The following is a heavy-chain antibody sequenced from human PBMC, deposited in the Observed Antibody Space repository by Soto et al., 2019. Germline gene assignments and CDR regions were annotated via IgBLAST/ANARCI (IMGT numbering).Heavy chain of an antibody. CDR1: GFTFSSYA. CDR3: ARVGGYYYYYYGMDV. Sequence: GGSLRLSCAASGFTFSSYAMHWVRQAPGKGLEWVAVISYDGSNKYYADSVKGRFTISRDNSKNTLYLQMNSLRAEDTAVYYCARVGGYYYYYYGMDVWGQGTTVTVS. CDR2: ISYDGSNK. D-gene: IGHD2-15*01. J-gene: IGHJ6*02. V-gene: IGHV3-30-3*01.